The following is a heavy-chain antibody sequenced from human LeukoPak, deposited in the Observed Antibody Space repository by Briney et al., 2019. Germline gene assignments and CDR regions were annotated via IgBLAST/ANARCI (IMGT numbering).Heavy chain of an antibody. CDR2: VKGDGREK. D-gene: IGHD3-3*01. CDR1: GFTFSSYG. V-gene: IGHV3-7*01. Sequence: GGSLRLSCAASGFTFSSYGMNWVRQAPGKGLEWLATVKGDGREKYYVDSVKGRFTISRDNAENSLYLQMISLRDDDTAVYYCVRDLGGHWGQGTLVTVSS. J-gene: IGHJ4*02. CDR3: VRDLGGH.